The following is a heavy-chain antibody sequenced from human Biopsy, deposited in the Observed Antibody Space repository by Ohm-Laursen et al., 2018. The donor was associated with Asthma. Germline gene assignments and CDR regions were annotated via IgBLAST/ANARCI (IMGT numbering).Heavy chain of an antibody. D-gene: IGHD6-13*01. CDR3: ASPSSSREILYYYYNMDI. V-gene: IGHV1-69*06. J-gene: IGHJ6*02. CDR1: GGTFGNYA. Sequence: GSSVKVSCNASGGTFGNYAISWVRQAPGLGLEWMGGISPVFGSTNIAQKFQGRVTISADIFTKTAYLEVSSLRSDDTAVYYCASPSSSREILYYYYNMDIWGQGTTVT. CDR2: ISPVFGST.